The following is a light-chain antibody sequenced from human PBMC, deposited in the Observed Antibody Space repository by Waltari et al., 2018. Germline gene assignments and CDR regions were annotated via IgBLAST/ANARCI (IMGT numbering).Light chain of an antibody. V-gene: IGLV1-47*02. Sequence: QSAVTQPPSASGTPGQRVTISCSGSTSNLGNNPVHWYQQLPGMVPKLRVFGNNVRPSGVPDRFSASKSGTSASLAISGLRSEDEADYYCATWDDSLSGRVFGGGTKLTVL. CDR1: TSNLGNNP. CDR3: ATWDDSLSGRV. J-gene: IGLJ3*02. CDR2: GNN.